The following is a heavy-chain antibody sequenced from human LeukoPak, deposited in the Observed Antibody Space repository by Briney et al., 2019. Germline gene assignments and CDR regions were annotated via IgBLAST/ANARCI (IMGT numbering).Heavy chain of an antibody. D-gene: IGHD5-18*01. V-gene: IGHV3-21*01. CDR2: ISSSSSYI. CDR1: GFTFSSYS. Sequence: GGSLRLSCAASGFTFSSYSMNWVRQAPGKGLEWVSSISSSSSYIYYADSVKGRFTISRDNAKNSLYLQMNSLRAEDTAVYYCARVIVRRVDTTEMDYWGQGTLVTVSS. CDR3: ARVIVRRVDTTEMDY. J-gene: IGHJ4*02.